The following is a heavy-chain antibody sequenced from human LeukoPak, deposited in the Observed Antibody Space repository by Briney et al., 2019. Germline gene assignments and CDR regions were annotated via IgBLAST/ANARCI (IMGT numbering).Heavy chain of an antibody. J-gene: IGHJ4*02. CDR3: ARESSGHRNPYDY. V-gene: IGHV4-34*01. Sequence: PSETLSLTCAVYGGSFSGYYWSWIRQPPGKGLEWIGEINHSGSTNYNPSLKSRVTISVDTSKNQFSLKLSSVTAADTAVYYCARESSGHRNPYDYWGQGTLVTVSS. D-gene: IGHD3-22*01. CDR1: GGSFSGYY. CDR2: INHSGST.